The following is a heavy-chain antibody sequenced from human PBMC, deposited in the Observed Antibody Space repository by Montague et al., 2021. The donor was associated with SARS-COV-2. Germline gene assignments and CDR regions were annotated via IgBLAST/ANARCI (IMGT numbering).Heavy chain of an antibody. CDR2: IKQYGSDK. D-gene: IGHD3-22*01. J-gene: IGHJ4*02. CDR3: ARGYDSSGYQY. V-gene: IGHV3-7*05. Sequence: SLRLSCAASGFTFSTFWMTWFRQVPGKCLEWVAYIKQYGSDKYYVDSVKGRFTISRDNDKNSLYLQLDSLRAEDTALYYCARGYDSSGYQYWGQGTLVTVSS. CDR1: GFTFSTFW.